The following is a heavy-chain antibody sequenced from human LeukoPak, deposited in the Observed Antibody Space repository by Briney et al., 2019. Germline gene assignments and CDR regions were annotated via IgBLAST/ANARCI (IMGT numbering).Heavy chain of an antibody. CDR2: TNTRGHT. CDR1: GFTASSSY. D-gene: IGHD3-10*01. CDR3: VRSYYYDSGTN. V-gene: IGHV3-53*01. Sequence: RPEGSLRLSCAASGFTASSSYMTWVRQAPGKGLEWGSVTNTRGHTYYADSVKGRFTISRDNSKSTLYLQMNSLRAEDTAVYYCVRSYYYDSGTNWGQGTLVTASS. J-gene: IGHJ4*02.